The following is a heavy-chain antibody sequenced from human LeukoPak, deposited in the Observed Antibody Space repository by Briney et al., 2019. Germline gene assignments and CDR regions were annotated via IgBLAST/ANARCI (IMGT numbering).Heavy chain of an antibody. CDR2: IGTNDTTI. Sequence: QAGGSLRLSCAASGFTFSSYAMTWVRQAPGKGLEWVSFIGTNDTTIYYADSAKGRFTISRDNAKNALNLQMNSLRAEDTAVYYCARISYCSTASCYKSFDYWGQGTLVTVSP. D-gene: IGHD2-2*02. V-gene: IGHV3-48*03. CDR3: ARISYCSTASCYKSFDY. J-gene: IGHJ4*02. CDR1: GFTFSSYA.